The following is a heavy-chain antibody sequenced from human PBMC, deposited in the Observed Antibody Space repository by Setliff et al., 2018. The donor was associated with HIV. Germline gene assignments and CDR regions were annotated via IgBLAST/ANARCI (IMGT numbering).Heavy chain of an antibody. Sequence: SETLSLTCTVSGGSIRSHYWSWIRQPPGKGLEWIGNIYYSGSTNCNPSLKSRVTISVDMSKNHFSLKLRSVTAADTAVYYCARHGHFYDSSSSDAFDIWGHGTMVTVSS. V-gene: IGHV4-59*08. D-gene: IGHD3-22*01. CDR3: ARHGHFYDSSSSDAFDI. CDR1: GGSIRSHY. CDR2: IYYSGST. J-gene: IGHJ3*02.